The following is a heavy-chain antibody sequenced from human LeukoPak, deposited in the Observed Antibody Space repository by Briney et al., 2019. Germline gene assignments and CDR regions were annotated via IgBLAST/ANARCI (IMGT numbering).Heavy chain of an antibody. CDR3: AKAPHPPIAVADYFDY. Sequence: GGSLRLSCAASGFTFSSYAMSWVRQAPGKGLEWVSDISGSGGSTYYADSVKGRFTISRDNSKNTLYLQMNSLRAEDTAVYYCAKAPHPPIAVADYFDYWGQGTLVTVSS. CDR1: GFTFSSYA. CDR2: ISGSGGST. V-gene: IGHV3-23*01. J-gene: IGHJ4*02. D-gene: IGHD6-19*01.